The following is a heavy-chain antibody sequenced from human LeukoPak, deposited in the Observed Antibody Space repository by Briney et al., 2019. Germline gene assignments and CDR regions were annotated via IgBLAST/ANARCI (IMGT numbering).Heavy chain of an antibody. Sequence: GGSLRLSCAASGFTFSSYGMHWVRQSPGKGLEWVAFIRYDGSNKYYADSVKGRFTISRDNSKNTLYLQMNSLRAEDTAVYYCAKPKPSGWRGFVYWGQGTLVTVSS. D-gene: IGHD6-19*01. V-gene: IGHV3-30*02. J-gene: IGHJ4*02. CDR2: IRYDGSNK. CDR1: GFTFSSYG. CDR3: AKPKPSGWRGFVY.